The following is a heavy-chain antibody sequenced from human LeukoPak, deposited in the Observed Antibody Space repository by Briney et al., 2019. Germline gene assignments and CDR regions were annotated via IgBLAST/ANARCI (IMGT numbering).Heavy chain of an antibody. CDR2: MKQDGSQQ. V-gene: IGHV3-7*03. Sequence: PGGSLRLSCVGSGFTFSNYWMSWVRQAPGKGLEWVANMKQDGSQQHYVDSVKGRFTISRDNAKNSLYLQMNSLRVEDTGVYYCVRVGSGVAAVWEWEMIHWGQGTLVTVSS. D-gene: IGHD6-13*01. CDR3: VRVGSGVAAVWEWEMIH. CDR1: GFTFSNYW. J-gene: IGHJ4*02.